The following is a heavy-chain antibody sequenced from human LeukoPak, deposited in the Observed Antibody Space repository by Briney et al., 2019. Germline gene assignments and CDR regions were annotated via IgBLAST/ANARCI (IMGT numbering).Heavy chain of an antibody. V-gene: IGHV4-31*03. Sequence: SETLSLTCTVSWVPMRSGVYYGRGMPQHPGRGLEGFVYIYYRGSTYYNPSHKSRVTISVDTAKNQFSLSLSSGTAGDTAVYYCARAWGSGYYFVYWGQGTLVTVSS. CDR2: IYYRGST. CDR3: ARAWGSGYYFVY. CDR1: WVPMRSGVYY. J-gene: IGHJ4*02. D-gene: IGHD7-27*01.